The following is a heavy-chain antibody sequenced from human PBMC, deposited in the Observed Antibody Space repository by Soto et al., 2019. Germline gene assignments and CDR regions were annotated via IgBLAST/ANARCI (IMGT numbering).Heavy chain of an antibody. Sequence: XGSLRLSRAASGFTFSSYAMSWVRQAPGKGLEWVSAISGSGGSTYYADSVKGRFTISRDNSKNTLYLQMNSLRAEDTAVYYCAKEGVWFGEAPFDPWGQGTLVTVSS. CDR1: GFTFSSYA. D-gene: IGHD3-10*01. CDR3: AKEGVWFGEAPFDP. V-gene: IGHV3-23*01. CDR2: ISGSGGST. J-gene: IGHJ5*02.